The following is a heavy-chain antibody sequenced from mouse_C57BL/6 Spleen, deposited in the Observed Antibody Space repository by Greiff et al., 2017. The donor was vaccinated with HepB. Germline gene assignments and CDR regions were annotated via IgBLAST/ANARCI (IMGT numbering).Heavy chain of an antibody. J-gene: IGHJ1*03. CDR1: GYTFTSYW. CDR3: ARQHYGSSDWYFDV. D-gene: IGHD1-1*01. Sequence: QVQLQQPGAELVKPGASVKMSCKASGYTFTSYWITWVKQRPGQGLEWIGDIYPGSGSTNYNEKFKSKATLTVDTSSSTAYMQLSSLTSEDSAVYYCARQHYGSSDWYFDVWGTGTTVTVSS. V-gene: IGHV1-55*01. CDR2: IYPGSGST.